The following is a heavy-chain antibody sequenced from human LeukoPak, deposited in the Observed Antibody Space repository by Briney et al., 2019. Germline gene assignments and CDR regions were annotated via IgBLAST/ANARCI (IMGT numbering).Heavy chain of an antibody. CDR2: IYYSGST. D-gene: IGHD3-10*01. CDR1: GGSISSSSYY. CDR3: ASGLPRRHQWFGELYYGMDV. Sequence: PSETLSLTCTVSGGSISSSSYYWGWIRQPPGTGLEWIGYIYYSGSTNYNPSLKSRVTISVDTSKNQFSLKLSSVTAADTAVYYCASGLPRRHQWFGELYYGMDVWGQGTTVTVSS. J-gene: IGHJ6*02. V-gene: IGHV4-61*05.